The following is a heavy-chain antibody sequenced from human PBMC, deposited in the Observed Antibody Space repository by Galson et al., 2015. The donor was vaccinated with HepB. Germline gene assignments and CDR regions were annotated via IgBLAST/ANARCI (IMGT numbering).Heavy chain of an antibody. CDR2: INPNSGGT. V-gene: IGHV1-2*02. CDR1: GYTFTGYY. J-gene: IGHJ4*02. Sequence: SVKVSCKASGYTFTGYYMHWVRQAPGQGLEWMGWINPNSGGTNYAQKFQGRVTMTRDTSISTAYMELSRLRSDDTAVYYCVREGCSSTSCYTAFDYWGQGTLVTVSS. D-gene: IGHD2-2*02. CDR3: VREGCSSTSCYTAFDY.